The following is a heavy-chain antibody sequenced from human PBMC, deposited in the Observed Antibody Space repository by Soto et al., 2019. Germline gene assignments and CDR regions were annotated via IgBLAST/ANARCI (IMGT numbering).Heavy chain of an antibody. J-gene: IGHJ2*01. CDR2: MNHKSGNT. V-gene: IGHV1-8*01. CDR1: GYTFTSYD. Sequence: QVQLVQSGAEVKKPGASVKVSCEASGYTFTSYDLNWVRQATGQGLEWMGWMNHKSGNTGYAQKFQGRITMTRNTSIGTAYMELSSLRSEDTAVYYCARGTRVFDLWVRGTSLTV. CDR3: ARGTRVFDL.